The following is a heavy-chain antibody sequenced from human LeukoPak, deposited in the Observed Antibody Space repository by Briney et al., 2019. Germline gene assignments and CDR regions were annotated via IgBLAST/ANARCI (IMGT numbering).Heavy chain of an antibody. J-gene: IGHJ4*02. D-gene: IGHD3-16*01. CDR3: AGGWGGHGRSWGALDF. Sequence: GGSLRLSCEASGFNFNNYDMHWVRQAAGKRLEWVSGIGTVADTFYLDSVQGRFTISRENAKNSFYLQMNSRRAGDTAVYYCAGGWGGHGRSWGALDFWGQGILVTVSS. CDR2: IGTVADT. V-gene: IGHV3-13*04. CDR1: GFNFNNYD.